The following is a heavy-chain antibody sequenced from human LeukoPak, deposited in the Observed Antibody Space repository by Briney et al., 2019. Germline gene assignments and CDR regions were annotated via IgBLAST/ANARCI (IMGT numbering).Heavy chain of an antibody. J-gene: IGHJ4*02. CDR2: MQTNGNT. CDR3: ARGLSNAWEVQAY. D-gene: IGHD1-26*01. CDR1: GGSITSGSYF. Sequence: SQALSLTCTVSGGSITSGSYFWTWIRQPAGKGLEWLGRMQTNGNTNYNPSLKSRVAISIDTSKNQFSLQLSSVTAADTAVYYCARGLSNAWEVQAYWGQGTLVTVSS. V-gene: IGHV4-61*02.